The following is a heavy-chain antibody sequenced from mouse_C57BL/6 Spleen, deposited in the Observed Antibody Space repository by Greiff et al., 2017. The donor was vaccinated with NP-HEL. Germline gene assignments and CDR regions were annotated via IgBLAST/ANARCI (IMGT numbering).Heavy chain of an antibody. Sequence: EVQRVESGGGLVKPGGSLKLSCAASGFTFSDYGMHWVRQAPEKGLEWVAYISSGSSTIYYADTVKGRFTISRDNAKSTLFLQMTSLRSEDTAMYYCARPYYYGRSPAWVAYWGQGTLVTVSA. CDR1: GFTFSDYG. CDR3: ARPYYYGRSPAWVAY. J-gene: IGHJ3*01. CDR2: ISSGSSTI. D-gene: IGHD1-1*01. V-gene: IGHV5-17*01.